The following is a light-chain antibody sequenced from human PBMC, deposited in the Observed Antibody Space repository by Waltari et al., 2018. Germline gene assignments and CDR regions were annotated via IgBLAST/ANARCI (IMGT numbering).Light chain of an antibody. CDR2: GSS. J-gene: IGLJ3*02. V-gene: IGLV1-40*01. Sequence: QSVLTQPPSVSGAPGQRVTISCTGSGPNIGAGSDVHWYQQLPRAAPNLLIYGSSTRPLGVPDRFFGSTSGTSASLATTGLQAEDEADYYCQSYDTSLSVVFGGGTKLTVL. CDR3: QSYDTSLSVV. CDR1: GPNIGAGSD.